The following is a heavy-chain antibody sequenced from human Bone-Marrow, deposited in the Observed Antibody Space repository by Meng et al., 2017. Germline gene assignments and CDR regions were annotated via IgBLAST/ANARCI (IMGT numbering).Heavy chain of an antibody. J-gene: IGHJ4*02. CDR3: ARVIVYPKNDYFDY. D-gene: IGHD2-15*01. CDR1: GFTFSSYS. V-gene: IGHV3-48*04. CDR2: ISSSSSTI. Sequence: GESLKISCAASGFTFSSYSMNWVRQAPGKGLEWVSYISSSSSTIYYADSVKGRFTISRDNAKNSLYLQMNSLRAEDTAVYYCARVIVYPKNDYFDYWGQGTLVTVSS.